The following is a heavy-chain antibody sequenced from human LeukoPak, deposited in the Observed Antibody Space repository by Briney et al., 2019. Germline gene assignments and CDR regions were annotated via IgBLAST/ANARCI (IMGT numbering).Heavy chain of an antibody. D-gene: IGHD3-22*01. J-gene: IGHJ4*02. CDR3: AKDRHYDSSGPTYFDY. CDR1: GFTFSSYG. CDR2: ISYDGSNK. V-gene: IGHV3-30*18. Sequence: GGSLRLSCAASGFTFSSYGMHWVRQAPGKGLEWVAVISYDGSNKYYADSVKGRFTISRDNSKNTLYLQMNSLRAEDTAVYYSAKDRHYDSSGPTYFDYWGQGTLVTVSS.